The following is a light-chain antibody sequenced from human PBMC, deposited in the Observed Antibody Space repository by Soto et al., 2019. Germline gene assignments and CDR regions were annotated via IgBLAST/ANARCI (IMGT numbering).Light chain of an antibody. V-gene: IGKV1-39*01. Sequence: DIQVIQSPSSLSASVGDRVTITCRASLRISKYLNWYQQKPGKAPKLLIYGASTLQSGVPSRFSGTGSGTDFTLIISSLPPEDSATDYCQQSHSTPLTFGGGTKLVI. CDR2: GAS. J-gene: IGKJ4*01. CDR3: QQSHSTPLT. CDR1: LRISKY.